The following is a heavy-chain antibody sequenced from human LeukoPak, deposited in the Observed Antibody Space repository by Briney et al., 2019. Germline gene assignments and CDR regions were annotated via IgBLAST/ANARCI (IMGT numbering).Heavy chain of an antibody. V-gene: IGHV3-23*01. D-gene: IGHD2-15*01. J-gene: IGHJ2*01. Sequence: GGSLRLSCAASQFTFSNYAISWVRQAPGKGLEWVSAISGSGNTTYFGDSVTGRFTISRDNPKNTVYLQMDSLSAEDTAVYYCAKGPAPYCSGGSCYSPHWYFDLWGRGTLVTVSS. CDR1: QFTFSNYA. CDR2: ISGSGNTT. CDR3: AKGPAPYCSGGSCYSPHWYFDL.